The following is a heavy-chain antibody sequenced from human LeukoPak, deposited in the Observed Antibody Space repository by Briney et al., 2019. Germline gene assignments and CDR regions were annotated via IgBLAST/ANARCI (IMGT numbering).Heavy chain of an antibody. J-gene: IGHJ3*02. CDR3: ARGHLLNGWFKYDAFEI. D-gene: IGHD6-19*01. Sequence: SETLSLTCTVSGGSISSYYWSGIRQPPGKGLEWIGYIYYSGSTNYNPSLKSRVTISVDTSKNQFSLKLTSVTAADTAVYYCARGHLLNGWFKYDAFEIWGQGTMVTVSS. CDR1: GGSISSYY. V-gene: IGHV4-59*01. CDR2: IYYSGST.